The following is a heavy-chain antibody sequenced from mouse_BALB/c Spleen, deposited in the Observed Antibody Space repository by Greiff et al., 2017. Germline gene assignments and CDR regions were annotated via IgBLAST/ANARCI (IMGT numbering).Heavy chain of an antibody. D-gene: IGHD1-2*01. J-gene: IGHJ3*01. V-gene: IGHV5-12-1*01. CDR2: ISSGGGST. Sequence: EVQRVESGGGLVKPGGSLKLSCAASGFAFSSYDMSWVRQTPEKRLEWVAYISSGGGSTYYPDTVKGRFTISRDNAKNTLYLQMSSLKSEDTAMYYCAVTTAIGESWFAYWGQGTLVTVSA. CDR3: AVTTAIGESWFAY. CDR1: GFAFSSYD.